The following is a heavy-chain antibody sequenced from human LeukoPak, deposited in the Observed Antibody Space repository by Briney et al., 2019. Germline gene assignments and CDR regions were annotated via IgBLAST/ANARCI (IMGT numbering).Heavy chain of an antibody. Sequence: SETLSLTCTVSGYSISSGYYWGWNRQPPGTGLEWIGSIYHSGSISCNPSLKSRVSISVDTSKNQFSLKLSSVTAADTAVYYCARIGNYDSGSSIGMDVWGQGTTVTVSS. V-gene: IGHV4-38-2*02. CDR2: IYHSGSI. D-gene: IGHD3-10*01. CDR1: GYSISSGYY. CDR3: ARIGNYDSGSSIGMDV. J-gene: IGHJ6*02.